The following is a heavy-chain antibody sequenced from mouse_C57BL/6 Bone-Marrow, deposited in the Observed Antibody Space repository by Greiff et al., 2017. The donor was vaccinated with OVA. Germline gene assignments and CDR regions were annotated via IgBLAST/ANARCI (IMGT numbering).Heavy chain of an antibody. CDR3: ARRGTGAWYFDV. Sequence: EVKLVESGPELVKPGASVKISCKASGYSFTDYNMNWVKQSNGKSLEWIGVINPNYGTTSYNQKFKGKATLTVDQSSSTAYMQLNSLTSEDSAVYYCARRGTGAWYFDVWGTGTTVTVSS. CDR2: INPNYGTT. V-gene: IGHV1-39*01. J-gene: IGHJ1*03. CDR1: GYSFTDYN. D-gene: IGHD4-1*01.